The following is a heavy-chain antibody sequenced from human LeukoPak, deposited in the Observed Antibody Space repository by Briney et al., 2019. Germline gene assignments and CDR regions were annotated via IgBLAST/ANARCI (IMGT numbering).Heavy chain of an antibody. D-gene: IGHD5-24*01. J-gene: IGHJ4*02. CDR1: GGSISSYY. CDR2: IYYSGST. CDR3: ARVKRDGYNYYFDY. V-gene: IGHV4-59*01. Sequence: SETLSLTXTVSGGSISSYYWSWIRQPPGKGLEWIGYIYYSGSTNYNPSLKSRVTISVDTSKNQFSLKLSSVTAADTAVYYCARVKRDGYNYYFDYWGQGTLVTVSS.